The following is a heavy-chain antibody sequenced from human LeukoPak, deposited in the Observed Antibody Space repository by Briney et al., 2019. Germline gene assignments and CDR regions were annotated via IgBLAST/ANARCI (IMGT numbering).Heavy chain of an antibody. CDR3: ACCYGGSVYYYEY. CDR2: IISSSSYI. D-gene: IGHD3-22*01. V-gene: IGHV3-21*01. Sequence: GGSLRLSCAASGFTFSSYSMNWVRHAPEKGLEWVSSIISSSSYIYYADSVRGRFTISRDNAKNSLYLQMNSLRTDETAVYYCACCYGGSVYYYEYWGQGTMVTVSS. CDR1: GFTFSSYS. J-gene: IGHJ4*02.